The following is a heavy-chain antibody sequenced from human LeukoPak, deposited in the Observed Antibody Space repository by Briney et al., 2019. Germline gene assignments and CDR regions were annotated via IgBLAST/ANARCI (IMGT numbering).Heavy chain of an antibody. D-gene: IGHD2-21*02. J-gene: IGHJ4*02. V-gene: IGHV4-31*03. CDR2: IYYSGST. CDR1: GGSVSSGSYY. Sequence: PSQTLSLTCTASGGSVSSGSYYWNWIRQHPGKGLEWIGYIYYSGSTYYNPSLKSRVTISVDTSKNQFSPKLRSVTAADTAVYYCASKVYCGGDCYHFDYWGQGTLVTVSS. CDR3: ASKVYCGGDCYHFDY.